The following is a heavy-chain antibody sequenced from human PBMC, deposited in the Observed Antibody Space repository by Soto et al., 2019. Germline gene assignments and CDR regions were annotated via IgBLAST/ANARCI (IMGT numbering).Heavy chain of an antibody. J-gene: IGHJ3*02. CDR1: GFTFSSYS. Sequence: GGSLRLSCAASGFTFSSYSMNWIRQAPGKGLEWVSSISSSSSYIYYADSVKGRFTISRDNAKNSLYLQMNSLGAEDTAVYYCARADDNSGYYVSLPLDIWGQGTMVTVSS. D-gene: IGHD3-22*01. CDR2: ISSSSSYI. CDR3: ARADDNSGYYVSLPLDI. V-gene: IGHV3-21*01.